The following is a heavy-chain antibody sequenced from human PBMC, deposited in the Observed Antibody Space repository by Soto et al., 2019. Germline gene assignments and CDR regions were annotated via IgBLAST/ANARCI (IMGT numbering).Heavy chain of an antibody. CDR1: GGSFSGYY. Sequence: SETLSLTCAVYGGSFSGYYWSWIRQPPGKGLEWIGEINHSGSTNYNPSLKSRVTISVDTSKNQFSLKLSSVTAADTAVYYCARLKPERYCSSTSCSQKVVDYYGLDVWGQGTTVTVSS. D-gene: IGHD2-2*01. CDR2: INHSGST. CDR3: ARLKPERYCSSTSCSQKVVDYYGLDV. V-gene: IGHV4-34*01. J-gene: IGHJ6*02.